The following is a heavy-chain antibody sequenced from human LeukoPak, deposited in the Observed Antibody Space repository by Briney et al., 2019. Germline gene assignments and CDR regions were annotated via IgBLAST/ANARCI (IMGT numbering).Heavy chain of an antibody. CDR2: ISYDGSNK. V-gene: IGHV3-30*04. D-gene: IGHD3-3*01. J-gene: IGHJ3*02. CDR3: AHHGGGTIRIAAFDI. Sequence: GGSLRLSCAASGFTFSSYAMHWVRQAPGKGLEWEEVISYDGSNKYYADSVKGRFTISRDNSKNTLYLQLNSLRAEDTAIYYCAHHGGGTIRIAAFDIWGQGTMVTVSS. CDR1: GFTFSSYA.